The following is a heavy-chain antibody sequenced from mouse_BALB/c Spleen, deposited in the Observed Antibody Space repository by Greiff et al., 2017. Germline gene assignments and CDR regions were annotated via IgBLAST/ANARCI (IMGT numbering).Heavy chain of an antibody. CDR2: IRNKANGYTT. Sequence: EVKLVESGGGLVQPGGSLRLSCATSGFTFTDYYMSWVRQPPGKALEWLGFIRNKANGYTTEYSASVKGRFTISRDNSQSILYLQMNTLRAEDSATYYCARGRDYYGSSYNYAMDYWGQGTSVTVSS. CDR1: GFTFTDYY. D-gene: IGHD1-1*01. CDR3: ARGRDYYGSSYNYAMDY. J-gene: IGHJ4*01. V-gene: IGHV7-3*02.